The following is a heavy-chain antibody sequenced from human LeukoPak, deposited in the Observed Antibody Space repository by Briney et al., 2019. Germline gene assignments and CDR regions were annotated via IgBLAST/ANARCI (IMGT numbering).Heavy chain of an antibody. J-gene: IGHJ4*02. D-gene: IGHD6-13*01. V-gene: IGHV1-18*01. CDR1: GYTFTSYG. Sequence: ASVTVSCKAPGYTFTSYGISWVRQAPGQGLEWMGWISAYNGNTNYAQKLQGRVTMTTDTSTSTAYMELRSLRSDDTAVYYCARERRGIEDDYWGQGTLVTVSS. CDR2: ISAYNGNT. CDR3: ARERRGIEDDY.